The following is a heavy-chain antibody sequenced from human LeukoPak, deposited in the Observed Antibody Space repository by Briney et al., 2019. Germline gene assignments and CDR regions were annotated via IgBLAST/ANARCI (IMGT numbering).Heavy chain of an antibody. V-gene: IGHV3-9*01. J-gene: IGHJ4*02. CDR1: GFTFDDYA. Sequence: GRSLRLSCGASGFTFDDYAMHWVRQAPGKGVEWVSGISWNSGSIGYADSVKGRFTISRDNAKNSLYLQMNSLRAEDTALYYCAKDSGSGYFDYWGQGTLVTVSS. D-gene: IGHD3-22*01. CDR2: ISWNSGSI. CDR3: AKDSGSGYFDY.